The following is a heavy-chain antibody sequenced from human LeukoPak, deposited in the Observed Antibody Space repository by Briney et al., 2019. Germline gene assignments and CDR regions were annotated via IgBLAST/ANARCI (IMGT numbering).Heavy chain of an antibody. CDR1: GFTFSSYD. V-gene: IGHV3-13*01. CDR3: ARGGSSPGRPGTLIDY. D-gene: IGHD6-6*01. CDR2: IGTAGDT. J-gene: IGHJ4*02. Sequence: GGSLRLSCAASGFTFSSYDMHWVRQATGKGLEWVSAIGTAGDTYYPGSVKGRFTISRENAKNSLYLQMNSLRAGDTAVYYCARGGSSPGRPGTLIDYWGQGTLVTVSS.